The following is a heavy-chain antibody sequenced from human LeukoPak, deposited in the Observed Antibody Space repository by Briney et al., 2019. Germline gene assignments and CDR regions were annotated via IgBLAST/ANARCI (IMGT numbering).Heavy chain of an antibody. V-gene: IGHV3-74*01. D-gene: IGHD6-19*01. CDR2: INRGGSTT. CDR3: ARLGAVAYAFDI. Sequence: QAGGSLRLSCAASGFTFSSYWMHWVRQAPGKGLVWVSRINRGGSTTNYADSVKGRFTISRDNAKNTLYLQMNSLIAEDTAVYYCARLGAVAYAFDIWGQGTMVTVSS. J-gene: IGHJ3*02. CDR1: GFTFSSYW.